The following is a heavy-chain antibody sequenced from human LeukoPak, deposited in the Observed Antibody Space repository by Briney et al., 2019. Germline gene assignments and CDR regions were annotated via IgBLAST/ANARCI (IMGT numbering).Heavy chain of an antibody. CDR2: ISSSSSYI. CDR1: GFTFSDYY. Sequence: GGSLRLSCAASGFTFSDYYMSWIRQAPGNGLEWVSSISSSSSYIYYADSVKGRFTISRDNAKNSLYLQMNSLRAEDTAVYYCARDLHGSGSYDLYWGQGTLVTVSS. D-gene: IGHD3-10*01. CDR3: ARDLHGSGSYDLY. V-gene: IGHV3-11*06. J-gene: IGHJ4*02.